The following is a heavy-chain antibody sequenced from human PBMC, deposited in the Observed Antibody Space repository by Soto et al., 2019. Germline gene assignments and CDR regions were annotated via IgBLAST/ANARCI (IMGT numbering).Heavy chain of an antibody. CDR1: GFTFSSYG. CDR3: ARSITMVRGVNYYMDV. D-gene: IGHD3-10*01. V-gene: IGHV3-33*01. J-gene: IGHJ6*03. Sequence: GGSLRLSCAASGFTFSSYGMHWVRQAPGKGLEWVAVIWYDGSNKYYADSVKGRFTISRDNSKNTLYLQMNSLRDEDTAVYYCARSITMVRGVNYYMDVWGKGTTVTVSS. CDR2: IWYDGSNK.